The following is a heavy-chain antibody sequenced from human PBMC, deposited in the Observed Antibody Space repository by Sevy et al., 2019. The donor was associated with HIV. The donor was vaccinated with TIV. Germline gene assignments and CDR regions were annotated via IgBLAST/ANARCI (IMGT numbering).Heavy chain of an antibody. Sequence: SETLSLTCTVSGGSISNGHYYWGWIRQPPGKGLERIGSIYYSGSTYYNPSLKSRVTISVDTSKNQFSLQLSSVTAADTAVYYCARARGQQLGLYFYYFYMDVWGTGTTVTVSS. V-gene: IGHV4-39*01. J-gene: IGHJ6*03. D-gene: IGHD6-13*01. CDR2: IYYSGST. CDR1: GGSISNGHYY. CDR3: ARARGQQLGLYFYYFYMDV.